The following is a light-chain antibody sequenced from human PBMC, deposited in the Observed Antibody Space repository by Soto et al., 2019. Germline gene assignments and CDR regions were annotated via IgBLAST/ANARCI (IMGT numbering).Light chain of an antibody. V-gene: IGLV3-21*04. Sequence: SYELTQPPSVSVAPGMTARITCGGNNIGSKSVHWYQQKPGQAPVLVIYYDSDRPSGIPERFSGSNSGNTATLTISRVEAGDEADYYCQVWDSSSDPYYVFGTGTKLTVL. CDR3: QVWDSSSDPYYV. CDR1: NIGSKS. CDR2: YDS. J-gene: IGLJ1*01.